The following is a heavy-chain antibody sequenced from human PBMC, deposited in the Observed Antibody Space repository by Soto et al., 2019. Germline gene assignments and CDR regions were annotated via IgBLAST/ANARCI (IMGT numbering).Heavy chain of an antibody. CDR1: DYSISSNDW. J-gene: IGHJ4*02. CDR2: VYYGGTT. V-gene: IGHV4-28*07. Sequence: QVQLQESGPGLVKHWDTLSLTCAVSDYSISSNDWWGWLRQPPGKGLEWIAYVYYGGTTYYNPSLLSRVTLSLDTSKNQGSLNLSSVTAVDTAVYYCARARYPNTFDDWGQGALVTVCS. D-gene: IGHD1-20*01. CDR3: ARARYPNTFDD.